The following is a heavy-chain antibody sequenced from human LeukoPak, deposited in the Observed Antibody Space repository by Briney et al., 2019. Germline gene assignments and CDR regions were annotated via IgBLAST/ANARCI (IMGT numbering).Heavy chain of an antibody. Sequence: GGSLRLSCAASGFTFDDYAMHWVRQAPGKGLEWVSGISWNSGSIGYADSVKGRSTISRDNAKNSLYLQMNSLRAEDTALYYCAKDIDAYCGGDCYDYWGQGTLVTVSS. V-gene: IGHV3-9*01. CDR2: ISWNSGSI. D-gene: IGHD2-21*02. CDR1: GFTFDDYA. CDR3: AKDIDAYCGGDCYDY. J-gene: IGHJ4*02.